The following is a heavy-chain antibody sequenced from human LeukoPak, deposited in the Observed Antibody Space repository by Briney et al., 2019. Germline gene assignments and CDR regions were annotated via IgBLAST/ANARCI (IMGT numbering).Heavy chain of an antibody. CDR1: GYTFTGYY. CDR3: ARDTSSGPSGSQTPFGY. CDR2: INPNSGGT. J-gene: IGHJ4*02. D-gene: IGHD1-26*01. V-gene: IGHV1-2*06. Sequence: ASVKVSCKASGYTFTGYYMHWVRQAPGQGLEWMGRINPNSGGTNYAQKFQGRVTMTRDMSISTAYMELSRLRSDDTAVYYCARDTSSGPSGSQTPFGYWGQGTLVTVSS.